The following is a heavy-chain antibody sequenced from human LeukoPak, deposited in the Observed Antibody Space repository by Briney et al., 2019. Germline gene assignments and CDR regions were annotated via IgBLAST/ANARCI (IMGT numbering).Heavy chain of an antibody. V-gene: IGHV3-21*01. CDR1: GFTFSSYS. Sequence: GGSLRLSCAASGFTFSSYSMNWVRQAPGKGLEWVSSISSSSSYIYYADSVKGRFTISRDNAKNSLYLQMNSLRAEDTAVYYCATQSSSSWYYFDYWGQGTLVTVSS. CDR3: ATQSSSSWYYFDY. CDR2: ISSSSSYI. D-gene: IGHD6-13*01. J-gene: IGHJ4*02.